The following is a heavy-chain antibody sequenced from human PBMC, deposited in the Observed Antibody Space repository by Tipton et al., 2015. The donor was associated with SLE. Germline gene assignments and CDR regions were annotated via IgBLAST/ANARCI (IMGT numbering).Heavy chain of an antibody. CDR3: ASSPGVTLFRVVTYFDL. V-gene: IGHV4-59*07. CDR2: MHYSGST. Sequence: TLSLTCTVSGGSISDYYWSWIRQPPGKGLEWIGYMHYSGSTNYNPSLKSRVTMSIDASKKQVSLRLSSVTAADTAVYYCASSPGVTLFRVVTYFDLWGQGILVTVSS. D-gene: IGHD3-3*01. CDR1: GGSISDYY. J-gene: IGHJ4*02.